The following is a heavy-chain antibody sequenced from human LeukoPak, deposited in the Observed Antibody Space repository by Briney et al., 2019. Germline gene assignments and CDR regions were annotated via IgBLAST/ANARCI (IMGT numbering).Heavy chain of an antibody. D-gene: IGHD3-16*01. CDR3: VWELRSFDY. Sequence: ASVKVSCKASGYTFTSYGISWARQAPGQGLEWMGWISAYNGNTNYAQKLQGRVTMTTDTSTSTAYMELRSLRSDDTVVYYCVWELRSFDYWGQGTLVTVSS. CDR2: ISAYNGNT. J-gene: IGHJ4*02. CDR1: GYTFTSYG. V-gene: IGHV1-18*01.